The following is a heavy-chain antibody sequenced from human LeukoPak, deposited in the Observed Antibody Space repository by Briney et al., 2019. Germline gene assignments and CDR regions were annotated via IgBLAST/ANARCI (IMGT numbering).Heavy chain of an antibody. V-gene: IGHV4-61*01. CDR1: GGSISSSSYY. Sequence: SETLSLTCTVSGGSISSSSYYWSWIRQPPGKGLEWIGYIYYSGSTNYNPSLKSRVTISVDTSKNQFSLKLSSVTAADTAVYYCARVAPYCGRDCYSRYFDYWGQGTLVTVSS. CDR2: IYYSGST. CDR3: ARVAPYCGRDCYSRYFDY. D-gene: IGHD2-21*02. J-gene: IGHJ4*02.